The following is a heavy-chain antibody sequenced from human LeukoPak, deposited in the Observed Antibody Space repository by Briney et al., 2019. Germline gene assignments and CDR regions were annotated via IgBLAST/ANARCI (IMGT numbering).Heavy chain of an antibody. CDR2: ITGSGIYT. V-gene: IGHV3-23*01. J-gene: IGHJ4*02. D-gene: IGHD3-10*01. CDR1: GFTFSSYG. Sequence: GGSLRLSCATSGFTFSSYGMTWVRQAPGKGLEWVSSITGSGIYTYYADSVKGRFTFSRDNSQDTLYLQMNSLRVEDTAVYYCARGGYYGSGTNCSPTSPHWGQGTLVTVSS. CDR3: ARGGYYGSGTNCSPTSPH.